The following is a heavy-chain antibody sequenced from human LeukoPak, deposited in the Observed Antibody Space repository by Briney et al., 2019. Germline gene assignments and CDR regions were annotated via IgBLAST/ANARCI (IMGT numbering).Heavy chain of an antibody. CDR2: IRSNGATA. CDR1: GFSFSSFA. CDR3: ARDPVDIVLMVYAPYYFDY. D-gene: IGHD2-8*01. J-gene: IGHJ4*02. V-gene: IGHV3-21*01. Sequence: PGGSLRLSCAASGFSFSSFAMTWVRQAPGKGLEWVSTIRSNGATAYNADSVKGRFTISRDNAKNSLYLQMNSLRAEDTAVYYCARDPVDIVLMVYAPYYFDYWGQGTLVTVSS.